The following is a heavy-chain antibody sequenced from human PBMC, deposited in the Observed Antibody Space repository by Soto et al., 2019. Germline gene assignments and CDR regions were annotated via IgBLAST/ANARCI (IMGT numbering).Heavy chain of an antibody. J-gene: IGHJ4*02. CDR2: IKSKTDGGTT. CDR3: TTSGVRGVINY. Sequence: EVQLVESGGGLVKPGGSLRLSCAALGLTSRKAWLNWFPQAPGKGLEWVGGIKSKTDGGTTDYAAPVKGRFTISTDDSKNTLYLQMNSLKTEDTAVYYCTTSGVRGVINYWGQGTLVTVSS. V-gene: IGHV3-15*07. D-gene: IGHD3-10*01. CDR1: GLTSRKAW.